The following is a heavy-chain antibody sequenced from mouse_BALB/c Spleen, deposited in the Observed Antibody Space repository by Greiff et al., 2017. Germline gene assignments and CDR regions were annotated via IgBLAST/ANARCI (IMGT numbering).Heavy chain of an antibody. V-gene: IGHV1S127*01. CDR1: GYTFTSYW. CDR3: ARRGDYYGSSYWFAY. CDR2: IDPSNSET. J-gene: IGHJ3*01. D-gene: IGHD1-1*01. Sequence: VKLMESGPELVRPGASVKMSCKASGYTFTSYWMHWVKQRPGQGLEWIGMIDPSNSETRLNQKFKDKATLNVDKSSNTAYMQLSSLTSEDSAVYYCARRGDYYGSSYWFAYWGQGTLVTVSA.